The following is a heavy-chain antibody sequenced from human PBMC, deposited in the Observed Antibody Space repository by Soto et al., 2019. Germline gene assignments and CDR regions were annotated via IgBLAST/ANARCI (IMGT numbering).Heavy chain of an antibody. Sequence: NPSETLSLTCTVSGGSISSYYWSWIRQPPGKGLEWIGYIYFSGSTNYISSLKSRVTISVDTSKNQFSLKLSSVTAADTAVYYCARGDCSSTSCSPNDAFDIWGQGTMVTVSS. D-gene: IGHD2-2*01. CDR2: IYFSGST. J-gene: IGHJ3*02. CDR3: ARGDCSSTSCSPNDAFDI. V-gene: IGHV4-59*01. CDR1: GGSISSYY.